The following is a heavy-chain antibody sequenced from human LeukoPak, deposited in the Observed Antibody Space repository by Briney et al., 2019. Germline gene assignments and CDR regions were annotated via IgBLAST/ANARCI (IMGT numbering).Heavy chain of an antibody. Sequence: PGGSLRLSCAASGFTFSSYGMHWVRQAPGKGLEGVAFIRYDGSNKYYADSVKGRFTISRENFKNTLYLQMNSLRAEDTAVYYCAKDMTVAGTGDDFQHWGQGTLVTVSS. CDR1: GFTFSSYG. CDR3: AKDMTVAGTGDDFQH. CDR2: IRYDGSNK. V-gene: IGHV3-30*02. D-gene: IGHD6-19*01. J-gene: IGHJ1*01.